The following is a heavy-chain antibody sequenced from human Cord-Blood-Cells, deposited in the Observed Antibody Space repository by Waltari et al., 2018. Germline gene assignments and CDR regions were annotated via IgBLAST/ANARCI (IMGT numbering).Heavy chain of an antibody. CDR3: ARVDSSSWLNWFDP. CDR1: GGSFSGYS. D-gene: IGHD6-13*01. Sequence: QVQLQQWGAGLLKPSETLSLTCAVSGGSFSGYSWSWIRQPPGKGLEWIGEINHSGSTNYNPSLKSRVTISVDTSKNQFSLKLSSVTAADTAVYYCARVDSSSWLNWFDPWGQGTLVTVSS. J-gene: IGHJ5*02. V-gene: IGHV4-34*01. CDR2: INHSGST.